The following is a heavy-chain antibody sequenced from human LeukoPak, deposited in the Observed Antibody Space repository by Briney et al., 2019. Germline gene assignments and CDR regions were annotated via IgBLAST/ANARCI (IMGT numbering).Heavy chain of an antibody. CDR2: IFHSGTT. D-gene: IGHD5-18*01. J-gene: IGHJ6*03. CDR1: SVSISSYY. V-gene: IGHV4-59*01. Sequence: SETLSLTCTVSSVSISSYYWSWIRQPPGQGLEWIGYIFHSGTTNYNPSLKSRVTISVDTSKNQFSLKLSSVTAADTAVYYCARDRYIFAGPDAYYYMDVWAKGPRSPSP. CDR3: ARDRYIFAGPDAYYYMDV.